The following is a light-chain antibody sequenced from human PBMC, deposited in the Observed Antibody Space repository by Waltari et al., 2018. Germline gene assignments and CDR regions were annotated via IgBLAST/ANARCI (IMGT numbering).Light chain of an antibody. CDR2: SVN. V-gene: IGLV1-44*01. CDR1: SCNTGRNT. CDR3: SAWDDTLSGVT. J-gene: IGLJ2*01. Sequence: QSALTHPPSASGTPGQRVMLSRSGSSCNTGRNTLNWYQHVPGTAPKLLIYSVNQRSSGVPDRFTGSKSGTSASLAISGLQSDDEADYYCSAWDDTLSGVTFGGGTKLTVL.